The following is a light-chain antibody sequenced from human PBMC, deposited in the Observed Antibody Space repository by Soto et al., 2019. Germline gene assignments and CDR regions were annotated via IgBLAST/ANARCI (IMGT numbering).Light chain of an antibody. Sequence: QSVLTQPPSVSGAPGQRVTISCTGSSSNIGAGYDVHWYQRLPGTAPKVLIYGNNNRPSGVPDRFSGSKSGTSASLAITGLQAEDEADYYCQSDDSSLSGSYVFGTGTKVTVL. J-gene: IGLJ1*01. CDR2: GNN. CDR3: QSDDSSLSGSYV. CDR1: SSNIGAGYD. V-gene: IGLV1-40*01.